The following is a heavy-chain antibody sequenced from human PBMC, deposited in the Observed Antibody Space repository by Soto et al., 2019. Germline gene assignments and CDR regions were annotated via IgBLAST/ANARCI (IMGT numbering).Heavy chain of an antibody. Sequence: PGGSLRLSCAASGFTFSNYEMNWVRQAPRRGLEWVSYISSAGRNIYYADSVKGRFTISRDNAKNSLYLQMNSLRADDTAIYYCVRDRPYYDILTGYLIGRLDAFDIWGQGTMVTVSS. D-gene: IGHD3-9*01. V-gene: IGHV3-48*03. CDR2: ISSAGRNI. CDR3: VRDRPYYDILTGYLIGRLDAFDI. CDR1: GFTFSNYE. J-gene: IGHJ3*02.